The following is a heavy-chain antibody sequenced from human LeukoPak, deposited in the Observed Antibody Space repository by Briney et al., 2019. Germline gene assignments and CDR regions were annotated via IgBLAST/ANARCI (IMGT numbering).Heavy chain of an antibody. CDR1: GYTFTSYG. D-gene: IGHD3-3*01. J-gene: IGHJ4*02. CDR3: ARVTQAGEWYYKGDY. Sequence: GASVKVSCKASGYTFTSYGISWVRQAPGQGLEWMGWISAYNGNTNYAQKLQGRVTMTTDTSTSTAYMELRSLRSDDTAVYYCARVTQAGEWYYKGDYWGQGTLVTVSS. V-gene: IGHV1-18*01. CDR2: ISAYNGNT.